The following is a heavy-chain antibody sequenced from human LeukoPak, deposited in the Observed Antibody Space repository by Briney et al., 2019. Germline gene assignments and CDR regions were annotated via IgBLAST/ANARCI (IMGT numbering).Heavy chain of an antibody. CDR3: ARGETTIFGVVIGP. Sequence: PSQTLSLTCTVSGGSISSGSYYWSWIRQPAGKGLEWIGRIYTSGSTIYNPSLKSRVTISVDTSKNQFSLKLSSVTAADTAVYYCARGETTIFGVVIGPWGQGTLVTVSS. J-gene: IGHJ5*02. D-gene: IGHD3-3*01. CDR1: GGSISSGSYY. V-gene: IGHV4-61*02. CDR2: IYTSGST.